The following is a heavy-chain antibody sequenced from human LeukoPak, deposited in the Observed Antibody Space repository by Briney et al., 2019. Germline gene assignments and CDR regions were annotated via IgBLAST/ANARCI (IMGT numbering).Heavy chain of an antibody. D-gene: IGHD1-26*01. V-gene: IGHV3-21*01. Sequence: GESLRLSCAVSGFTFSNYAMNWIRQAPGKGLEWVSSIDVGSYTYYAGSVKGRFTISRDNAKNLLYLHMNSLRVEDTAVYYCASEGVVGPVAHFDYWGQGALVTVSS. CDR3: ASEGVVGPVAHFDY. CDR1: GFTFSNYA. J-gene: IGHJ4*02. CDR2: IDVGSYT.